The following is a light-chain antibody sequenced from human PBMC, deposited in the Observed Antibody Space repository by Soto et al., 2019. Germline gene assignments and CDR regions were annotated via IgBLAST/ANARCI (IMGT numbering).Light chain of an antibody. CDR2: LTS. J-gene: IGKJ2*01. Sequence: DIQMTQSPSSLSASVGDRVTITCRASRSIGNYLNWYQQKPERAPKLLIYLTSSLQSGVPSRFSGSGSGTDFTLTISSLQPEDFATYYCQQSYRTPYSFGQGTQLEMK. CDR3: QQSYRTPYS. CDR1: RSIGNY. V-gene: IGKV1-39*01.